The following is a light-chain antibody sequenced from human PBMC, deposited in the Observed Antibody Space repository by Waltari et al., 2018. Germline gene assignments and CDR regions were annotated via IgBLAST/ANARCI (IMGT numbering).Light chain of an antibody. CDR1: NSNIGTKY. CDR3: ATWADGLSGPRL. V-gene: IGLV1-47*01. CDR2: RNN. Sequence: QSVLTQPPSASGTPGQRVTISCSGSNSNIGTKYVYWYQHPPGTAPKLLIHRNNQRPPGVPDRFSGSKSDTSASLAISGLRSEDEADYYCATWADGLSGPRLFGGGTKLTVL. J-gene: IGLJ2*01.